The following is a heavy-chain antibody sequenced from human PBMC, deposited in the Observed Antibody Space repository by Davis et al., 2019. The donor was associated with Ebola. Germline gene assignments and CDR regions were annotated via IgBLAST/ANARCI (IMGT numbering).Heavy chain of an antibody. Sequence: MPSETLSLTCTVSGGSISPNYWSWIRQPPGKGVEWIGSISYIGNTNYDPSLKSRVTISMDTSKNQFSLKLSSVTAADTAVYYCAREFKQQLVFGRLDPWGQGTLVTVSS. V-gene: IGHV4-59*01. CDR3: AREFKQQLVFGRLDP. CDR1: GGSISPNY. D-gene: IGHD6-13*01. J-gene: IGHJ5*02. CDR2: ISYIGNT.